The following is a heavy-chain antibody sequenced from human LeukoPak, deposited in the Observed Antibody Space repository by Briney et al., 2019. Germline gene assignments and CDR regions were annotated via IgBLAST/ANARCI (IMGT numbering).Heavy chain of an antibody. CDR3: AREVVVATTLDY. Sequence: PSETLSLTCTVPGGSISSGSYYWSWIRQPAGKGLAWFGRIYTSGSTNYNPSLNSRVTISVATSKNQFSLNLSSVTSAPTAAYFCAREVVVATTLDYCGQGTLVTVSS. CDR1: GGSISSGSYY. D-gene: IGHD1-26*01. J-gene: IGHJ4*02. V-gene: IGHV4-61*02. CDR2: IYTSGST.